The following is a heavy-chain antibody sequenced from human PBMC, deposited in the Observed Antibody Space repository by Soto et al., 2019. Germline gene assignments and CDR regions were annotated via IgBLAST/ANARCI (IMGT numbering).Heavy chain of an antibody. CDR2: IYSGGST. J-gene: IGHJ6*02. CDR3: ASVATSFGVGTTYNGMDV. D-gene: IGHD3-3*01. CDR1: GFTVSSNY. Sequence: EVQLVESGGGLIQPGGSLRLSCAASGFTVSSNYMSWVRQAPGKGLEWVSVIYSGGSTYYADSVKGRCTISRDNSKNTVYLHMNSLRAEDTDVYYCASVATSFGVGTTYNGMDVWGQGTPVTVSS. V-gene: IGHV3-53*01.